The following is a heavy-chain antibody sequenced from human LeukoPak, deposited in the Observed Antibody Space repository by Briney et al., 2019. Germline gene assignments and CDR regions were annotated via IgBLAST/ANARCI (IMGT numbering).Heavy chain of an antibody. V-gene: IGHV3-23*01. J-gene: IGHJ3*02. CDR2: ISGSGG. CDR1: GFTFSTYA. D-gene: IGHD5-12*01. CDR3: AKHLGYGAFDI. Sequence: GGSLRLSCAASGFTFSTYAMSWVRQAPGKGLEWVSAISGSGGYYADSVRGRFTISRDNTKNTLYLQMNGLRAEDTAVYYCAKHLGYGAFDIWGQGTMVTVSS.